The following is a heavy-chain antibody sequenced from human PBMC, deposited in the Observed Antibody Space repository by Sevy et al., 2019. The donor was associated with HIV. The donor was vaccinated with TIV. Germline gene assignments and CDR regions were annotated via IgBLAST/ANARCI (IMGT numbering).Heavy chain of an antibody. Sequence: GGSLRLSCTTSGFTFGDYALSWFRQAPGKGLEWVGFIRNTHNGGTTEYAASVKGIFTISRDDSKSIAYLQMNSLIIEDTAMYYCTRVNAFFYNSGSKDDAFDIWGQGTMVTVSS. D-gene: IGHD3-10*01. CDR2: IRNTHNGGTT. CDR3: TRVNAFFYNSGSKDDAFDI. CDR1: GFTFGDYA. J-gene: IGHJ3*02. V-gene: IGHV3-49*03.